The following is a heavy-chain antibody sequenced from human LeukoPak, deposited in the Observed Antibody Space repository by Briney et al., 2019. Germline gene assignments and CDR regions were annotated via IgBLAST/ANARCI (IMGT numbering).Heavy chain of an antibody. Sequence: PSETLSLTCAVYGGSLCGYYWSWLRQPPGRGLEWSGEINHRGSTNYNPSLKSRVTISVDTSKNQFSLKLSSVTAADTAVYYCARDGLAVAATEFDYWGQGTLVTVSS. CDR3: ARDGLAVAATEFDY. V-gene: IGHV4-34*01. CDR2: INHRGST. CDR1: GGSLCGYY. J-gene: IGHJ4*02. D-gene: IGHD6-19*01.